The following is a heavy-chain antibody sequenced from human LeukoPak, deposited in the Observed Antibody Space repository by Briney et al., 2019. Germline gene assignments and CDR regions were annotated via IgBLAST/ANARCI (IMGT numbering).Heavy chain of an antibody. D-gene: IGHD6-19*01. CDR2: IKQDGSEK. CDR3: ARMSGIAVAAIWISYFDY. J-gene: IGHJ4*02. V-gene: IGHV3-7*03. CDR1: GFTFGAYY. Sequence: GGSLRLSCAASGFTFGAYYMTWVRQAPGKELEWVANIKQDGSEKYYVDSVKGRFTISRDNANNSLYLQMNSLRAEDTAVYYCARMSGIAVAAIWISYFDYWGQGTLVTVSS.